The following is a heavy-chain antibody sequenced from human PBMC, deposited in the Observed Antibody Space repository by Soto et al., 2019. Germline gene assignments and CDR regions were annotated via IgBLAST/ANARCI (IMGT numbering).Heavy chain of an antibody. D-gene: IGHD3-22*01. Sequence: ASVKVSCKASGSTFSSYVIIWMRQAPGQGLEWMGGIIASSGAANYAQKFQGRITITADESTSTAYMELSSLRSEDTAVYYCARDVKYYYDTGGYYFDSWGQGTLVTVSS. CDR2: IIASSGAA. CDR3: ARDVKYYYDTGGYYFDS. J-gene: IGHJ4*02. V-gene: IGHV1-69*13. CDR1: GSTFSSYV.